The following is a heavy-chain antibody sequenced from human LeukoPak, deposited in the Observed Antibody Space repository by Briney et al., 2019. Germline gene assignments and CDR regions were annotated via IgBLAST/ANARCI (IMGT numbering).Heavy chain of an antibody. D-gene: IGHD3-10*01. J-gene: IGHJ4*02. CDR1: RFTLSNYW. CDR2: IKQDGSET. CDR3: TTKRGVATTEAHYYYFDY. V-gene: IGHV3-7*01. Sequence: GGSLRLSCAASRFTLSNYWMSWVRQAPGTGLEWVADIKQDGSETYYVDSVKGRFTISRDNAKNSLSLQMNSLRAEDTAVYYCTTKRGVATTEAHYYYFDYWGQGTLVTVSS.